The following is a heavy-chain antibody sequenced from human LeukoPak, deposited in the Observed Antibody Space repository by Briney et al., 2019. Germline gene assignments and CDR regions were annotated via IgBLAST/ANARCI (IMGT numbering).Heavy chain of an antibody. Sequence: PGGSLRLSCAASGFTFSSYAMSWVRQAPGKGLEWVSAISGSGGSTYYADSVKGRFTISRDNSRNTLYLQMNSLRAEDTAVYYCAKGVTATVTRCYFDYWGQGTLVTVSS. V-gene: IGHV3-23*01. CDR2: ISGSGGST. J-gene: IGHJ4*02. CDR3: AKGVTATVTRCYFDY. CDR1: GFTFSSYA. D-gene: IGHD5-18*01.